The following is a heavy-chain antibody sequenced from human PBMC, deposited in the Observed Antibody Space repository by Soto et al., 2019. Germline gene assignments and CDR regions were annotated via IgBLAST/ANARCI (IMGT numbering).Heavy chain of an antibody. Sequence: SETLSLTCAVSGGSISSGGYSWSWIRQPPGRGLEWIGYIYHSGSTYYNPSLKSRVTISVDRSKNQFSLKLSSVTAADTAVYYCASGWGDSSGYYRNYYYYGMDVWGQGTTVTVSS. CDR1: GGSISSGGYS. CDR2: IYHSGST. V-gene: IGHV4-30-2*01. D-gene: IGHD3-22*01. J-gene: IGHJ6*02. CDR3: ASGWGDSSGYYRNYYYYGMDV.